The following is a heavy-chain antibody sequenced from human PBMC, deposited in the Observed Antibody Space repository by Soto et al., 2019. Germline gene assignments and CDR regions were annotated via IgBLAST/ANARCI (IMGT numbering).Heavy chain of an antibody. CDR2: ISGSGGST. CDR3: AKHLYYDSSGDYYFDY. CDR1: GFTFSSYA. V-gene: IGHV3-23*01. D-gene: IGHD3-22*01. J-gene: IGHJ4*02. Sequence: EVQLLESGGGLVQPGGSLRLSCAASGFTFSSYAMSWVRQAPGKGLEWVSAISGSGGSTYYADSVKGRFTISRDNSKNTLYLQMNSLRAEDTAVYYCAKHLYYDSSGDYYFDYWGQGTLFTVSS.